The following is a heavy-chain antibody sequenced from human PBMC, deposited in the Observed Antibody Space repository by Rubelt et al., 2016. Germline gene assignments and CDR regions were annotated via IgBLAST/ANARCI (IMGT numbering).Heavy chain of an antibody. J-gene: IGHJ6*02. CDR1: DGFISSSYY. Sequence: QQQLQESGPGLVKPSETLSLTCTASDGFISSSYYWGWIRQPPGKGLEWIGSISYSGTTYSNPALKRRVTISVDTSKNQFSLNLRSVTAADTAVYYCARDQHVHYDFGRGYHGLDVWGPGTTVIVSS. D-gene: IGHD3-3*01. V-gene: IGHV4-39*07. CDR3: ARDQHVHYDFGRGYHGLDV. CDR2: ISYSGTT.